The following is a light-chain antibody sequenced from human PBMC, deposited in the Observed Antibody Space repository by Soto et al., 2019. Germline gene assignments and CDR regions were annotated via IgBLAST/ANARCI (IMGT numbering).Light chain of an antibody. J-gene: IGKJ1*01. CDR1: QGISSY. CDR3: QQLNSYPQT. V-gene: IGKV1-9*01. Sequence: IQLTQSPSSLSASVGDRVTITCRASQGISSYLAWYQQKPGKDPKLLIYAASTLQSGVPSRFSGSGSGTDFNLTISRLQTEDFATYYCQQLNSYPQTFCPGTKVDIK. CDR2: AAS.